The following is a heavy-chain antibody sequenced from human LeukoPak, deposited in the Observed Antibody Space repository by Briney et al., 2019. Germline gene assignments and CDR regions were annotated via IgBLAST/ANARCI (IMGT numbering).Heavy chain of an antibody. CDR2: MNPNSGNT. J-gene: IGHJ3*02. Sequence: GASVKVSCKASGYTFTSYDINWVRQATGQGLEWMGWMNPNSGNTGYAQKFQGGVTMTRNTSISTAYMELSSLRSEDTAVYYCARGPGHYYDSSGYYDAFDIWGQGTMVTVSS. CDR3: ARGPGHYYDSSGYYDAFDI. CDR1: GYTFTSYD. D-gene: IGHD3-22*01. V-gene: IGHV1-8*01.